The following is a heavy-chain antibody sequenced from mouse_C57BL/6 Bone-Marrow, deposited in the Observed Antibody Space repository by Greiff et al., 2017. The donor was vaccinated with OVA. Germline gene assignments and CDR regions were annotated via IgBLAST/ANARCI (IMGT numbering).Heavy chain of an antibody. D-gene: IGHD1-1*01. Sequence: VQLQQSGPVLVKPGASVKLSCKASGYTFTDYYMNWVKQSHGKSLEWIGDINPYNGGTSYNQKFKGKATLTVDKSSSTAYMELNSLTSEDSAVYYYARKTLYDNAMDDWGQGTTVTVSS. CDR1: GYTFTDYY. CDR3: ARKTLYDNAMDD. CDR2: INPYNGGT. V-gene: IGHV1-19*01. J-gene: IGHJ4*01.